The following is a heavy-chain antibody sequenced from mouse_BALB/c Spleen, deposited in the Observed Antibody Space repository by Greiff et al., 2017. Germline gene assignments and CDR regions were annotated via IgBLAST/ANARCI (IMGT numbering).Heavy chain of an antibody. CDR3: ARAHYYASSY. CDR2: ISSGSSTI. Sequence: EVKVVESGGGLVQPGGSRKLSCAASGFTFSSFGMHWVRQAPEKGLEWVAYISSGSSTIYYADTVKGRFTISRDNPKNTLFLQMTSLRSEDTAMYYCARAHYYASSYWGQGTTLTVSS. CDR1: GFTFSSFG. D-gene: IGHD1-1*01. V-gene: IGHV5-17*02. J-gene: IGHJ2*01.